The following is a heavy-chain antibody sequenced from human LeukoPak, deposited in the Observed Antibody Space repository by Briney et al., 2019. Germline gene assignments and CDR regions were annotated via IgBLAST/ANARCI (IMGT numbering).Heavy chain of an antibody. J-gene: IGHJ4*02. D-gene: IGHD1-26*01. CDR2: IIPMFGTA. Sequence: SVKVSCKASGGTFSSYAISWVRQAPGQGLEWMGGIIPMFGTANYAQKFQGRVTITTDESTSTAYMELSSLGSEDTTMYYCARVFARGGEISGSYYYYWGQGTLVTVSS. CDR3: ARVFARGGEISGSYYYY. V-gene: IGHV1-69*05. CDR1: GGTFSSYA.